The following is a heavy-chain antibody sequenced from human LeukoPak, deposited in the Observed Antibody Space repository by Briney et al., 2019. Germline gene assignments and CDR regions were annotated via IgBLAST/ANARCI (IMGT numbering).Heavy chain of an antibody. J-gene: IGHJ3*02. V-gene: IGHV3-30*02. CDR1: GFTFSSYS. CDR2: IRNDGSNK. D-gene: IGHD6-13*01. Sequence: GGSLRLSCAASGFTFSSYSMNWVRQAPGKGLEWVAFIRNDGSNKYYADSVKGRFTISRDNSKNTLYLQMNSLRVEDTAAYYCAKASIAALPSVGLAAFDIWGQGTMATVSS. CDR3: AKASIAALPSVGLAAFDI.